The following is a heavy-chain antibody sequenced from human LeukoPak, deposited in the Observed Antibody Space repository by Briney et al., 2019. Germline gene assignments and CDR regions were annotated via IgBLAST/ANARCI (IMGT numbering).Heavy chain of an antibody. V-gene: IGHV3-30-3*01. Sequence: GGSLRLSCAASGFTFSSYAMHWVRQAPGKGLEWVAVISYDGSNKYYADSVKGRFTISRDNSKNTLYLQMNSLRAEDTAVYYCARDRRESVPPKAGGYYFDYWGQGTLVTVSS. CDR3: ARDRRESVPPKAGGYYFDY. J-gene: IGHJ4*02. CDR1: GFTFSSYA. D-gene: IGHD3-10*01. CDR2: ISYDGSNK.